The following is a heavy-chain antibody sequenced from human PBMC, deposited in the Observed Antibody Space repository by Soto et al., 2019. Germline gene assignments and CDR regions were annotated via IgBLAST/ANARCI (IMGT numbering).Heavy chain of an antibody. Sequence: SVKVSCKASGYTFTSYGISWVRQAPGQGLEWMGGIIPIFGTANYAQKFQGRVTITADESTSTAYMELSSLRSEDTAVYYCATLPPRIVVKVSDIPTWGQGTLVTVSS. CDR1: GYTFTSYG. V-gene: IGHV1-69*13. J-gene: IGHJ5*02. D-gene: IGHD2-15*01. CDR2: IIPIFGTA. CDR3: ATLPPRIVVKVSDIPT.